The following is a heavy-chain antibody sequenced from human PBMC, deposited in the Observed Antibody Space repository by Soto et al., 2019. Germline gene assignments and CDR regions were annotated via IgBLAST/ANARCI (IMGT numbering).Heavy chain of an antibody. CDR3: AKYPASNEREGHFDY. D-gene: IGHD1-1*01. CDR1: GFTFSSYA. Sequence: GGSLRLSCAASGFTFSSYAMSWVRQAPGKGLEWVSAISGSGGSTYYADSVKGRFTISRDNSKNTLYLQMNSLRAEETAVFYCAKYPASNEREGHFDYWGQGTLVTVSS. V-gene: IGHV3-23*01. J-gene: IGHJ4*02. CDR2: ISGSGGST.